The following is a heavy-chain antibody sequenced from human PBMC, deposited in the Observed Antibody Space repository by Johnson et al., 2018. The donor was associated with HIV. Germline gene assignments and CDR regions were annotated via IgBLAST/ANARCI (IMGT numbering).Heavy chain of an antibody. CDR1: GFTFSSYA. V-gene: IGHV3-30-3*01. CDR2: ISYDGSNK. Sequence: QVQLVESGGGLVQPGRSLRLSCAASGFTFSSYAMHWVRQAPGKGLEWVAVISYDGSNKYYADSVKGRFTISRDNSKNSLYLQMNSLRAEDTAVYYCARDFSSSSNAFDIWGQGTMVTVSS. D-gene: IGHD6-6*01. J-gene: IGHJ3*02. CDR3: ARDFSSSSNAFDI.